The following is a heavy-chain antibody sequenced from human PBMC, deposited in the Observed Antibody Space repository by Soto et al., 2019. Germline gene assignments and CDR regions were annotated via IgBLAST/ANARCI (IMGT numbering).Heavy chain of an antibody. D-gene: IGHD6-6*01. CDR1: GDSVSSKSAA. V-gene: IGHV6-1*01. J-gene: IGHJ6*02. CDR2: TYYMSKWYN. Sequence: PSQTLSLTRAISGDSVSSKSAACNWIRQSPSRGLEWLGRTYYMSKWYNHYAVSVKSRITINPVTSKNQFSLQLNSVPPEDTAVYFCARDSRSSTSSYYSFGMDVWGQGTTVTVSS. CDR3: ARDSRSSTSSYYSFGMDV.